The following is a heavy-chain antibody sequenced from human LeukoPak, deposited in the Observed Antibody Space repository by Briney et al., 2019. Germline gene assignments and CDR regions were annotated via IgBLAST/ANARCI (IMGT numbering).Heavy chain of an antibody. V-gene: IGHV5-10-1*01. CDR2: IDPSDSYT. CDR1: GYGFTTYW. Sequence: GESLKISCKGSGYGFTTYWISWVRQMPGKGLEWMGRIDPSDSYTNFSPSLQGHVTISVDKSISTAYLQWSSLKASDTAMYYCVRHDGRLKFDPWGQGTLATVSS. CDR3: VRHDGRLKFDP. J-gene: IGHJ5*02. D-gene: IGHD3-22*01.